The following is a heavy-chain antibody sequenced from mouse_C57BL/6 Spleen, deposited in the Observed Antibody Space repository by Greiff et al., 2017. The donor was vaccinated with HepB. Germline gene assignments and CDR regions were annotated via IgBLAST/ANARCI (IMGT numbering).Heavy chain of an antibody. J-gene: IGHJ1*03. Sequence: QVQLQQPGAELVKPGASVKLSCKASGYTFTSYWMHWVKQRPGQGLEWIGMIHPNSGSTNYNEKFKSKATLTVDKSCSTAYMQLSSLTSEDSAVYYCAGYSNLWYFDVWGTGTTVTVSS. D-gene: IGHD2-5*01. CDR3: AGYSNLWYFDV. CDR2: IHPNSGST. CDR1: GYTFTSYW. V-gene: IGHV1-64*01.